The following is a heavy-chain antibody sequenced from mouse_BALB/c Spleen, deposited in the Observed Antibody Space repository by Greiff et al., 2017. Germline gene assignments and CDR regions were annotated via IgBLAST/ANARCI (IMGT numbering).Heavy chain of an antibody. V-gene: IGHV5-17*02. CDR3: AKNYYGSSLDY. Sequence: EVQRVESGGGLVQPGGSRKLSCAASGFTFSSFGMHWVRQAPEKGLEWVAYISSGSSTIYYADTVKGRFTISRDNPKNTLFLQMTSLRSEDTAMYYCAKNYYGSSLDYWGQGTTLTVSS. CDR2: ISSGSSTI. J-gene: IGHJ2*01. D-gene: IGHD1-1*01. CDR1: GFTFSSFG.